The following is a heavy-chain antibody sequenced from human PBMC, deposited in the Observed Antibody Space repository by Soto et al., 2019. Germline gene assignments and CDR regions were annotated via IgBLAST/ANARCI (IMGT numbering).Heavy chain of an antibody. CDR3: ARALRGYIGYEKD. Sequence: QVQLVQSGAEVKKPGSSVKVSCKASGGTFSSYTISWVRQAPGQGLEWMGRIIPILGIANYAQKFQGRVTITADKSSSTAYMELSSLRSEDTAVYYSARALRGYIGYEKDWGQGTLVTVSS. V-gene: IGHV1-69*02. J-gene: IGHJ4*02. CDR1: GGTFSSYT. CDR2: IIPILGIA. D-gene: IGHD5-12*01.